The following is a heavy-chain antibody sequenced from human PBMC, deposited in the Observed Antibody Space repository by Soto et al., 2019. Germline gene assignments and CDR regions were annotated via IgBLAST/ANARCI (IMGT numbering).Heavy chain of an antibody. V-gene: IGHV1-2*04. CDR2: INPNSGGT. Sequence: ASVKVSCKASGYTFTGYYMHWVRQAPGQGLEWMGWINPNSGGTNYAQKFQGWVTMTRDTSISTAYMELSRLRSDDTAVYYCARERMMGYGSSGFNYYYYGMDVWGQGTTVTVSS. CDR3: ARERMMGYGSSGFNYYYYGMDV. CDR1: GYTFTGYY. D-gene: IGHD3-22*01. J-gene: IGHJ6*02.